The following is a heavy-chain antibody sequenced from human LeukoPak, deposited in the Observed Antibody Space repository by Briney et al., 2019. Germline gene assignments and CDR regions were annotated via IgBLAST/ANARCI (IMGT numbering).Heavy chain of an antibody. CDR2: IYYHGST. D-gene: IGHD6-13*01. CDR3: AREYSGFDY. Sequence: SETLALTCTVSGDTISGYSNYKWSWIRQPPGKGLEWIGYIYYHGSTNYNPSLKSRVTISVDTSKNQFSLKLSSVTAADTAVYYCAREYSGFDYWGQGTLVTVSS. V-gene: IGHV4-61*01. CDR1: GDTISGYSNYK. J-gene: IGHJ4*02.